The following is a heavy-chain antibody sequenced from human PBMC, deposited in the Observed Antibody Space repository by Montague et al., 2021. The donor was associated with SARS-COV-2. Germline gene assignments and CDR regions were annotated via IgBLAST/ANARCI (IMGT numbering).Heavy chain of an antibody. CDR3: ARLGDGVVPSPILGVGPYYSYYYMDV. Sequence: SETLSLTCAVHGGSFSTYSWNWIRQPPGKGLEWIGEIYHGGSTNXNPSLKSRVTISADTSKNQFSLKLTSVAAADTAVYYCARLGDGVVPSPILGVGPYYSYYYMDVWGQGTTVTVSS. V-gene: IGHV4-34*01. D-gene: IGHD3-10*01. CDR2: IYHGGST. J-gene: IGHJ6*03. CDR1: GGSFSTYS.